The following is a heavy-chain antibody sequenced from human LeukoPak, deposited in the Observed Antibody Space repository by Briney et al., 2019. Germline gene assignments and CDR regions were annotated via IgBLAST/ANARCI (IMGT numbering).Heavy chain of an antibody. D-gene: IGHD3-16*01. CDR2: ISGGAENT. Sequence: GGSLRLSCVASGFTCGSFGMSWVRQAPGKGRQWVSTISGGAENTHYADSVKGRFTISRDNSKDMLWLQMNSLRAEDAAVYYCARDVGDVMFDYWGQGTLVTVSS. J-gene: IGHJ4*02. V-gene: IGHV3-23*01. CDR1: GFTCGSFG. CDR3: ARDVGDVMFDY.